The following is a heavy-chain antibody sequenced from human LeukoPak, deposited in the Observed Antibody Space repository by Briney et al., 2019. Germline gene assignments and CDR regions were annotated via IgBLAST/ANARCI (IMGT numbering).Heavy chain of an antibody. D-gene: IGHD5-24*01. CDR3: ARVVGRQRWLHRTREGDY. J-gene: IGHJ4*02. V-gene: IGHV1-24*01. CDR2: FDPEDGET. CDR1: GYTLTELS. Sequence: GASVKVSCKVSGYTLTELSMHWVRQAPGKGLEWMGGFDPEDGETIYAQKFQGRVTMTEDTSTDTAYMELSSLRSEDTAVYYCARVVGRQRWLHRTREGDYWGQGTLVTVSS.